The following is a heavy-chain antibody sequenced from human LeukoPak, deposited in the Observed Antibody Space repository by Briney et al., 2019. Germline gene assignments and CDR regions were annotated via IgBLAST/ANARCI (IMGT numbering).Heavy chain of an antibody. CDR3: ARDSGTTGEVKFDP. Sequence: SETLSLTCTVSGGSISSYWSWIRQPAGKGLEWIGRIYGSGTTTYNPSLKSRVSMSIDTSKNQFSLKLMSVTAADTAVYYCARDSGTTGEVKFDPWGQGTLVTVSS. J-gene: IGHJ5*02. CDR2: IYGSGTT. V-gene: IGHV4-4*07. D-gene: IGHD3-10*01. CDR1: GGSISSY.